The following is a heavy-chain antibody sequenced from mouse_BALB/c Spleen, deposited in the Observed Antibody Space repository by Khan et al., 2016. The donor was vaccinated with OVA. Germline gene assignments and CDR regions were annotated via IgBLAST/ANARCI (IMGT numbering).Heavy chain of an antibody. Sequence: VQLVETGGGLVRPGNSLKLSCVTSGFTFSYYRMHWLRQFPGKRLEWIAVITVTSDNSGANYAESVKVRFTISRDDSKSSVYLQLNRLREEDSATYYCSRGGYYYGTPFDYWGQGTTLTVSS. V-gene: IGHV13-2*02. J-gene: IGHJ2*01. D-gene: IGHD1-1*01. CDR1: GFTFSYYR. CDR2: ITVTSDNSGA. CDR3: SRGGYYYGTPFDY.